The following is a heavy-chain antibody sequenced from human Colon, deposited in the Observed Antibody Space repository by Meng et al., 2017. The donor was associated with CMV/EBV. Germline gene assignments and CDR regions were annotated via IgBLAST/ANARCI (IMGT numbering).Heavy chain of an antibody. CDR2: IYFSGST. D-gene: IGHD2-15*01. J-gene: IGHJ4*02. CDR3: ARGDCSGGGCYYFDS. CDR1: GGSFSNYQ. V-gene: IGHV4-59*01. Sequence: SETLSLTCTVSGGSFSNYQWNWIRQSPGKGLEWIGYIYFSGSTNYNPSLQSRVTMSVDTSKNQFSLRLKSVTAADTAFYYCARGDCSGGGCYYFDSWGQGSLGT.